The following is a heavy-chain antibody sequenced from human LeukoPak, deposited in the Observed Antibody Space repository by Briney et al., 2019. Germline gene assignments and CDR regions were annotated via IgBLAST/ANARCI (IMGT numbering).Heavy chain of an antibody. V-gene: IGHV1-8*01. CDR2: MNPNSGNT. J-gene: IGHJ4*02. CDR3: ARGLSIAARPVEDY. CDR1: GYTFTSYD. Sequence: PGASVKVSCKASGYTFTSYDINWVRQATGQGLEWMGWMNPNSGNTGCAQKFQGRVTMTRNTSISTAYMEPSSLRSEDTAVYYCARGLSIAARPVEDYWGQGTLVTVSS. D-gene: IGHD6-6*01.